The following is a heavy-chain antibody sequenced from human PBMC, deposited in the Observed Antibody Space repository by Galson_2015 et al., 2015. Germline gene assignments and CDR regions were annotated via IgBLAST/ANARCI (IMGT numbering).Heavy chain of an antibody. D-gene: IGHD3-22*01. V-gene: IGHV1-18*04. CDR2: ISAYNGNT. J-gene: IGHJ4*02. Sequence: SVKVSCKASGYTFTSYNIIWVRQAPGQGLEWMGWISAYNGNTNYAQKLQGRVTMTTDTSTSTAYMEVRSLRSDDTAVYYCARDFLYYYDSSGYFDYWGQGTLVTVSS. CDR3: ARDFLYYYDSSGYFDY. CDR1: GYTFTSYN.